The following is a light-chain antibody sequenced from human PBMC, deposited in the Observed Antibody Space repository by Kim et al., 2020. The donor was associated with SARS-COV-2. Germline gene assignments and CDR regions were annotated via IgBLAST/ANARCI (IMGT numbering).Light chain of an antibody. CDR3: QQLNSYPLT. Sequence: DIQLTQSPSFLSASVGDKVTITCRASQDISSYLAWYQQKPGKAPKLLIYAASTLQSGVPSRFSGIGSGTEFTLTISSLQPEDFATYSCQQLNSYPLTFGGGTKLEI. CDR1: QDISSY. V-gene: IGKV1-9*01. CDR2: AAS. J-gene: IGKJ4*01.